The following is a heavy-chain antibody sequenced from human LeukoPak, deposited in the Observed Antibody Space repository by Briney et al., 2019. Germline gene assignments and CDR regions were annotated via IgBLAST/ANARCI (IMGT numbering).Heavy chain of an antibody. CDR1: GYTFTNYD. CDR2: MNPKSNNR. V-gene: IGHV1-8*03. CDR3: ARRGSGLLDY. Sequence: ASVKVSCKASGYTFTNYDVNWVRQATGQGLEWMGWMNPKSNNRGYAQKFQGRVTITTDTSISTAYMELSSLTSEDTAVYYCARRGSGLLDYWGQGTLVTVSP. J-gene: IGHJ4*02. D-gene: IGHD2-15*01.